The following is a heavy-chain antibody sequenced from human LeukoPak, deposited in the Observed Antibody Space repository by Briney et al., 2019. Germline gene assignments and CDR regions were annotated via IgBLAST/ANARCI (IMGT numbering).Heavy chain of an antibody. CDR2: INSDGSST. V-gene: IGHV3-74*01. CDR1: GFTFSSYW. CDR3: LVRGIVNFDYFDY. D-gene: IGHD3-10*01. Sequence: GGSLRLSCAASGFTFSSYWMHWVRQAPGKGLVWVSRINSDGSSTSYADPVKGRFTISRDNAKNTLYLQMNSLRAEDTAVYYCLVRGIVNFDYFDYWGQGTLVTVSS. J-gene: IGHJ4*02.